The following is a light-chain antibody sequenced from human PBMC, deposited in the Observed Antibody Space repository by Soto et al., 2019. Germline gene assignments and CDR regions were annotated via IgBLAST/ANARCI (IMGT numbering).Light chain of an antibody. CDR3: SSYPSSTTPCV. CDR1: SSDVGSYNR. CDR2: EVS. J-gene: IGLJ1*01. Sequence: QSALTQPPSVSGSPGQSVTISCTGTSSDVGSYNRVSWYQQPPGSAPKLMIYEVSNRPSGVPDRFSGSKSGNTASLTISGLQAEDEADYYCSSYPSSTTPCVFGTGTKLTV. V-gene: IGLV2-18*02.